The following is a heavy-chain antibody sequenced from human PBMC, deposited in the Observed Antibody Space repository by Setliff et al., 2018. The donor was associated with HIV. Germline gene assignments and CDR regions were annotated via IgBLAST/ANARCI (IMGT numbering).Heavy chain of an antibody. CDR1: GGSISSSSYY. V-gene: IGHV4-39*07. CDR3: ASPKERYYYGSGTNVREYYGMDV. J-gene: IGHJ6*02. D-gene: IGHD3-10*01. CDR2: IYYSGTT. Sequence: SSETLSLTCTVSGGSISSSSYYWGWVRQPPGKGPEWIGSIYYSGTTYYNPSLKSRITISVDTSKNQFSLKVNSVTAADTAVYYCASPKERYYYGSGTNVREYYGMDVWGQGTTVTVSS.